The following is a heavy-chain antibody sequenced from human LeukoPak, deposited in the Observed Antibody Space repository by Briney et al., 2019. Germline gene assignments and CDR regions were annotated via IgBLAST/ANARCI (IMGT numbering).Heavy chain of an antibody. Sequence: GRSLRLSCAASGFTFSSYAMHWVRQAPGKGLEWVAVISYDGSNKYYADSVKGRFTISRDNSKNTLYLQMNSLRAEDTAVYYCARDVPEYYYDSSGKFDYWGQGTLVTVSS. CDR3: ARDVPEYYYDSSGKFDY. CDR2: ISYDGSNK. CDR1: GFTFSSYA. V-gene: IGHV3-30-3*01. D-gene: IGHD3-22*01. J-gene: IGHJ4*02.